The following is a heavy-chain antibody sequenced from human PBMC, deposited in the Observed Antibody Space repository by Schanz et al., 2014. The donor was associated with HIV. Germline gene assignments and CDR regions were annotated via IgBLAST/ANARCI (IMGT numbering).Heavy chain of an antibody. Sequence: EGQLVESEGGLVQPGGSLRLSCAASGFTFKTYWMSWVRQAPGKGLEWLANIKLDGSEKYYVDSVKGRFTISRDNTKNSLYLQMNSLRAEDTAVYYCARDYHWNWFDPWGQGTLVTVSS. D-gene: IGHD1-20*01. CDR2: IKLDGSEK. J-gene: IGHJ5*02. V-gene: IGHV3-7*01. CDR3: ARDYHWNWFDP. CDR1: GFTFKTYW.